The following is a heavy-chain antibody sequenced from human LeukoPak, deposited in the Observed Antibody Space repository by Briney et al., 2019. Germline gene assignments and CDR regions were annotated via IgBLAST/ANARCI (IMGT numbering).Heavy chain of an antibody. Sequence: SVKVSCKASGGTFSSYAISWVRQAPGQGLEWMGGIIPIFGTANYAQKFQGRVTITADESTSTAYMELSSLRSEDTAVYYCARDPNSSSWYLGGYFDYWGQGTLVTVSS. CDR3: ARDPNSSSWYLGGYFDY. CDR1: GGTFSSYA. CDR2: IIPIFGTA. J-gene: IGHJ4*02. V-gene: IGHV1-69*13. D-gene: IGHD6-13*01.